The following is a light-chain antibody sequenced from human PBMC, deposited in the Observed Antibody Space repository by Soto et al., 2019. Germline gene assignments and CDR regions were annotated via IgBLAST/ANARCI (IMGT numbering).Light chain of an antibody. V-gene: IGLV2-14*01. Sequence: QSVLTQPASVSGSPGQSITISCTGTSSDVGGYNFVSWYQQRPGSAPKLMIYEVSYRPSGVSYRLSGSKSGNTASLTISGLQSEDEADYFCSSYTSATTSVVFGGGTKLTVL. CDR2: EVS. J-gene: IGLJ2*01. CDR1: SSDVGGYNF. CDR3: SSYTSATTSVV.